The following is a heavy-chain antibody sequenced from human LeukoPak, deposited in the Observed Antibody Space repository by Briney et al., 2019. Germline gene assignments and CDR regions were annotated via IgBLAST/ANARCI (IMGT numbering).Heavy chain of an antibody. CDR3: ARGGIHDAFDI. CDR2: IYSGGST. V-gene: IGHV3-53*04. CDR1: GFTVSSNY. J-gene: IGHJ3*02. Sequence: GGFLRLTCAASGFTVSSNYMSWVRQAPGKGLEWVSVIYSGGSTYYADSVKGRFTISRHNSKNTLYLQMNSLRAEDTAVYYCARGGIHDAFDIWGQGTMVTVSS. D-gene: IGHD1-1*01.